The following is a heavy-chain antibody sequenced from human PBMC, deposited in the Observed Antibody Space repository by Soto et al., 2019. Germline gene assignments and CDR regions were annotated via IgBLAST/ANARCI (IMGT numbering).Heavy chain of an antibody. CDR3: ARSVAVPGAHIAY. CDR1: GGSISGSY. Sequence: SETLSLTCSVSGGSISGSYWSWIRQSPGKGLEWLGYVYYAGSTNYSPSLRSRVSISVDTSKNEFSLRLSSVTAADTAVYFCARSVAVPGAHIAYWGQGTQVTVSS. CDR2: VYYAGST. V-gene: IGHV4-59*01. J-gene: IGHJ4*02. D-gene: IGHD6-19*01.